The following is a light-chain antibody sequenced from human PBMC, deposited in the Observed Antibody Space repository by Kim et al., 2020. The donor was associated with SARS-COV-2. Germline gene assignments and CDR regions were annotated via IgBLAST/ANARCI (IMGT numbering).Light chain of an antibody. CDR1: QSVSSN. J-gene: IGKJ4*01. V-gene: IGKV3-15*01. Sequence: GYPGERAPLSCRASQSVSSNLAWYQQKPGQAPRLLIYGASTGATGIPARFSGSGSGTEFTLTISSLQSEDLAVYYCQQYNNWPLTFGGGTKVDIK. CDR3: QQYNNWPLT. CDR2: GAS.